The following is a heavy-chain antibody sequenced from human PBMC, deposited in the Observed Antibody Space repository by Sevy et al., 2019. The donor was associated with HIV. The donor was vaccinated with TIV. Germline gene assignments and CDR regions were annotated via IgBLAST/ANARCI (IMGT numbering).Heavy chain of an antibody. D-gene: IGHD3-3*01. CDR1: GGSISSSSYY. V-gene: IGHV4-39*01. Sequence: SETLSLTCTVSGGSISSSSYYWGWIRQPPGKGLEWIGSIYYSGSTYYNPSLKSRVTISVDTSKNQFSLKLSSVTAADTAVYYSARHGSTPFFNWFDPWGQGTLVTVSS. CDR2: IYYSGST. J-gene: IGHJ5*02. CDR3: ARHGSTPFFNWFDP.